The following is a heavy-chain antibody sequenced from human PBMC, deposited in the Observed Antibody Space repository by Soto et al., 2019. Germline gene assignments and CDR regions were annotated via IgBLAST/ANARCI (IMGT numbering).Heavy chain of an antibody. D-gene: IGHD3-10*01. Sequence: QVQLVQSGAEVKKPGSSVKVSCKASGGTFSSYAISWVRQAPGQGLEWMGGIIPIFGTANYAQKFQGRVTIPADESTSTAYMELSSLRSEDTAVYYCARYYYGSGSYYNFAFDIWGQGTMVTVSS. V-gene: IGHV1-69*01. J-gene: IGHJ3*02. CDR1: GGTFSSYA. CDR3: ARYYYGSGSYYNFAFDI. CDR2: IIPIFGTA.